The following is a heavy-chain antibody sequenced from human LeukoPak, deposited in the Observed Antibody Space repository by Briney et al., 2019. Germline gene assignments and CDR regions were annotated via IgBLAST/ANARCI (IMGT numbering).Heavy chain of an antibody. J-gene: IGHJ5*02. CDR1: GASMNGHY. Sequence: SETLSLTCSVSGASMNGHYWTWIRLSPGKGLEWIGYISDSGSTSYNPSLGSRVIMALEASKTEFSLRLNSVTVADTAVYYCARVFRGAVTSNWFDPWGQGTLVTVSS. D-gene: IGHD3-3*01. CDR2: ISDSGST. V-gene: IGHV4-59*11. CDR3: ARVFRGAVTSNWFDP.